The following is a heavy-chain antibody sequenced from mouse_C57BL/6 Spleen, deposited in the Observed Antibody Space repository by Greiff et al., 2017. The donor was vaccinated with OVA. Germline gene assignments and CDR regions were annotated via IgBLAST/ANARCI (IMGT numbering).Heavy chain of an antibody. CDR3: ARDAMDY. CDR1: GYSITSGYY. Sequence: ESGPGLVKPSQSLSHTCSVTGYSITSGYYWNWIRQFPGNKLEWMGYISYDGSNNYNPSLKNRISITRDTSKNQFFLKLNSVTTEDTATYYCARDAMDYWGQGTSVTVSS. V-gene: IGHV3-6*01. J-gene: IGHJ4*01. CDR2: ISYDGSN.